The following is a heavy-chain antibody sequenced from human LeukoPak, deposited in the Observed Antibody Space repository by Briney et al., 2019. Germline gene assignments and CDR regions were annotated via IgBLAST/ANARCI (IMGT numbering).Heavy chain of an antibody. D-gene: IGHD6-13*01. Sequence: SETLSLTCAVYGGSFSGYYWSWIRQPPGKGLEWIGEINHSGSTNYNQSLKSRVTISVDTSKNQFSLKLSSVTAADTAVYYCARGVAAAGYYFDYWGQGTLVTVSS. CDR3: ARGVAAAGYYFDY. CDR1: GGSFSGYY. V-gene: IGHV4-34*01. CDR2: INHSGST. J-gene: IGHJ4*02.